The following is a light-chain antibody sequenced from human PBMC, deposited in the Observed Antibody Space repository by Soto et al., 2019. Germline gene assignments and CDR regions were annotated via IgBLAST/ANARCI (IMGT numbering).Light chain of an antibody. CDR3: QSYASSLSAL. Sequence: QAVVTQPPSVSGAPGQRVTISCTGSSSDIGAGYDVHWYQHLPGTAPKLLIYGNTNRPSGVPDRFSGSKSGTSASLAITGLQAEEEADYYCQSYASSLSALFGGGTKLTVL. V-gene: IGLV1-40*01. CDR2: GNT. CDR1: SSDIGAGYD. J-gene: IGLJ3*02.